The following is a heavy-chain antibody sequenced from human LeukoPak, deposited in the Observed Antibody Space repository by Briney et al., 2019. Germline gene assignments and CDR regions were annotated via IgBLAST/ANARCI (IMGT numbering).Heavy chain of an antibody. Sequence: SETLSLTCTVSGDSISSYYWSWIRQPPGKGLEWIGYIYYSGSTNYNPSLKSRVTISVDTSKNQFSLKLSSVTTADTAVYYCARDLGDGYSDYWGQGTLVTVSS. J-gene: IGHJ4*02. D-gene: IGHD5-12*01. CDR1: GDSISSYY. CDR2: IYYSGST. CDR3: ARDLGDGYSDY. V-gene: IGHV4-59*01.